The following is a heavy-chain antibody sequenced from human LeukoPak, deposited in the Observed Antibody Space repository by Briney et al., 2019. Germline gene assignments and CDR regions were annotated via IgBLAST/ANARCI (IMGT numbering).Heavy chain of an antibody. CDR1: GGSISSYY. V-gene: IGHV4-59*08. Sequence: PETLSLTCTVSGGSISSYYWSWIRQPPGKGLEWIGYIYYSGSTNYNPSLKSRVTISVDTSKNQFSLKLSSVTAADTAVYYCARYYDFLSYMDVWGKGTTVTVSS. D-gene: IGHD3-3*01. J-gene: IGHJ6*03. CDR3: ARYYDFLSYMDV. CDR2: IYYSGST.